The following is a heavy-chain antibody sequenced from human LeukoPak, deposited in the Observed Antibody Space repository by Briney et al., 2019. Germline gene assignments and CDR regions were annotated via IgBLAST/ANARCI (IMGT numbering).Heavy chain of an antibody. V-gene: IGHV4-59*08. Sequence: PSETLSLTCTVSGGSISSYYWSWIRQPPGKGLEWIGYIYYSGSTNYNPSLKGRVTISIDTSKNQFSLKLSSVTAADAAVYYCARGTTVTTPDYWGQGTLVTVSS. CDR1: GGSISSYY. CDR2: IYYSGST. J-gene: IGHJ4*02. CDR3: ARGTTVTTPDY. D-gene: IGHD4-17*01.